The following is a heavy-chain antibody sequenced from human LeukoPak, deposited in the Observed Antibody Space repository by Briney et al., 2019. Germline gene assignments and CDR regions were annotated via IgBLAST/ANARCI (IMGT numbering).Heavy chain of an antibody. Sequence: SETLSLTCTVSGGSISSYYWSWIRQPPGKGLEWIGYIYNSGSTNYNPSLMSRVTISVDTSKNQFSLKLSSVTAADTAVYYCASLPQRDYVWGSYRKGGYFDYWGQGTLVTVSS. CDR3: ASLPQRDYVWGSYRKGGYFDY. CDR2: IYNSGST. V-gene: IGHV4-59*12. J-gene: IGHJ4*02. D-gene: IGHD3-16*02. CDR1: GGSISSYY.